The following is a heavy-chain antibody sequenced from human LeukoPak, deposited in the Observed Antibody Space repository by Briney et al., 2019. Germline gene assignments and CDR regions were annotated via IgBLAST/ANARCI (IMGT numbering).Heavy chain of an antibody. CDR1: GGSFSGYY. CDR2: INHSGST. CDR3: ASGSLELLPYYYYYMDV. V-gene: IGHV4-34*01. J-gene: IGHJ6*03. Sequence: SETLSLTRAVYGGSFSGYYWSWIRQPPGKGLEWIGEINHSGSTNYNPSLKSRVTISVDTSKNQFSLKLSSVTAADTAVYYCASGSLELLPYYYYYMDVWGKGTTVTVSS. D-gene: IGHD1-7*01.